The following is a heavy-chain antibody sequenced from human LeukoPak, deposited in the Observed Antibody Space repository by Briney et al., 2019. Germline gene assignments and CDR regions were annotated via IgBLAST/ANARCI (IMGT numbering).Heavy chain of an antibody. J-gene: IGHJ4*02. V-gene: IGHV3-48*04. CDR3: ARMDY. CDR1: GFTFSSYA. CDR2: IRSGGTNT. Sequence: PGGSLRLSCAASGFTFSSYAMSWVRQAPGKGLEWVSYIRSGGTNTDYTGSVKGRFTISRDNAKNSLYLQMNSLRAEDTAVYYCARMDYWGQGTLVTVSS.